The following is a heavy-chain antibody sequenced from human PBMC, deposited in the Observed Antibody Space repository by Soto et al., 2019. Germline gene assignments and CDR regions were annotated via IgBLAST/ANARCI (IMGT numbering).Heavy chain of an antibody. CDR1: GYTFTSYG. V-gene: IGHV1-18*04. Sequence: QVPLVQSGAEVKKPGASVKVSCKASGYTFTSYGISWVRQAPGQGLEWMGWISAYNGNTNYAQKLQGRVTMTTDTRTSRAYMELRGFRSDDTAVYSCARSLALWLSEDAFDIWGQGTMFTVSS. CDR3: ARSLALWLSEDAFDI. J-gene: IGHJ3*02. CDR2: ISAYNGNT. D-gene: IGHD5-18*01.